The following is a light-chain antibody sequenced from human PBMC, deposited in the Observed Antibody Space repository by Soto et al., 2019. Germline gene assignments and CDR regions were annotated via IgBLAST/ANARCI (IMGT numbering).Light chain of an antibody. CDR2: DVS. Sequence: QSALTQPASVSGSPGPSIAISCTGTSSDVGGYNYVSWYQQHPGKTPKLMICDVSNRPSGVSNRFSGSKSGNTASLTISGLQAEDEAEYYCSSYTSSSTYVFGTGTKLTVL. CDR3: SSYTSSSTYV. V-gene: IGLV2-14*03. CDR1: SSDVGGYNY. J-gene: IGLJ1*01.